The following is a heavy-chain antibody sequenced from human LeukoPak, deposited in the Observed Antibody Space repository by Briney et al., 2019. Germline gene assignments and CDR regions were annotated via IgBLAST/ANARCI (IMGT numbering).Heavy chain of an antibody. Sequence: PGGSLRLSCAASGFTFSGYAMSWVRHAPGKGLEWVSAISGSGGSTYYADSVKGRFTISRDNSKNTLYLQMNSLRAEDTAVYYCAKDRRIAVAGTTFDYWGQGTLVTVSS. CDR3: AKDRRIAVAGTTFDY. CDR2: ISGSGGST. J-gene: IGHJ4*02. CDR1: GFTFSGYA. V-gene: IGHV3-23*01. D-gene: IGHD6-19*01.